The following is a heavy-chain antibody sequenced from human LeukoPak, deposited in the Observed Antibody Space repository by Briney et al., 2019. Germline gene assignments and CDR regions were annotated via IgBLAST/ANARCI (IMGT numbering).Heavy chain of an antibody. Sequence: GGSLRLSCAASGFTFSSYSMNWVRQAPGKGLEWVSSISSSSSYIYYADSVKGRFTISRDNAKNSLYLQMNSLRAEDTAVYYCARAYCDILTGPDYWGQGTLVTVSS. CDR3: ARAYCDILTGPDY. V-gene: IGHV3-21*01. CDR1: GFTFSSYS. CDR2: ISSSSSYI. J-gene: IGHJ4*02. D-gene: IGHD3-9*01.